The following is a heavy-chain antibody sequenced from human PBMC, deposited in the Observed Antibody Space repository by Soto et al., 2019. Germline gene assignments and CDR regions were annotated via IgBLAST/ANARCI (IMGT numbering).Heavy chain of an antibody. Sequence: ASVKVSCKVSGYTLTELSMHWVRQAPGKGLEWMGIINPEGGETSYAQKFQGRVTMTRDTSTSTVYMELSSLRSEDTAVYYCARDERTMEEDWLDPWGQGTLVTVSS. J-gene: IGHJ5*02. CDR3: ARDERTMEEDWLDP. V-gene: IGHV1-24*01. D-gene: IGHD3-10*01. CDR2: INPEGGET. CDR1: GYTLTELS.